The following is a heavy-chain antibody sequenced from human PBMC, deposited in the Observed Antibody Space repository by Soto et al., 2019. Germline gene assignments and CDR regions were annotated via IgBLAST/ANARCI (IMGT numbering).Heavy chain of an antibody. D-gene: IGHD2-15*01. CDR1: RFTFSSYA. V-gene: IGHV3-23*01. Sequence: GGSLRLSCAASRFTFSSYAMSWVRQAPGKGLEWVSGISGSGGSTYYADSVKGRFTISRDKSKNTLYLQMNSLRAEDTAVYYCAKEILGYCSGGSCYGWFDPWGQGTLVTVSS. CDR3: AKEILGYCSGGSCYGWFDP. CDR2: ISGSGGST. J-gene: IGHJ5*02.